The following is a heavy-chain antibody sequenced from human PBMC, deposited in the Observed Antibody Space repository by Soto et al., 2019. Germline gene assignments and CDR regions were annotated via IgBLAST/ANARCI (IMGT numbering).Heavy chain of an antibody. V-gene: IGHV3-33*01. D-gene: IGHD3-10*01. CDR2: IWYDGSNK. CDR3: ARDEESRITMVRGVPDY. Sequence: GESLKISCAASGFTFSSYGMHWVRQAPGKGLEWVAVIWYDGSNKYYADSVKGRFTISRDNSKNTLYLQMNSLRAEDTAVYYCARDEESRITMVRGVPDYWGQGTLVTVSS. CDR1: GFTFSSYG. J-gene: IGHJ4*02.